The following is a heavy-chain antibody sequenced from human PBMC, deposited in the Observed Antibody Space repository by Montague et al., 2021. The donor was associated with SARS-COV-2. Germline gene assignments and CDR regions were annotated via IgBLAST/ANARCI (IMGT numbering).Heavy chain of an antibody. J-gene: IGHJ2*01. V-gene: IGHV4-39*01. CDR3: ARHFYDISPGYYTYWYFHL. D-gene: IGHD3-9*01. CDR2: IYYSGST. Sequence: SETLSLTCTVSGGSISSSSYYWGWIRQPPGKGLEWIGCIYYSGSTFYHTPLTRRVTSSLDSSKDQFSLQLRSVTAADTAAYYFARHFYDISPGYYTYWYFHLRGRCDLGRVSS. CDR1: GGSISSSSYY.